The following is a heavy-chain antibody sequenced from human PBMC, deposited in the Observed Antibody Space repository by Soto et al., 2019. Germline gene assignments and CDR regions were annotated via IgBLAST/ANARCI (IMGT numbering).Heavy chain of an antibody. V-gene: IGHV4-59*01. CDR3: AKYRRTEAEGYTLDY. CDR1: GDSISNYY. D-gene: IGHD6-13*01. Sequence: SETVSLTXTVSGDSISNYYWRWIRQPPGKRLEWIGYIYYTGSTIYNPSLESRVTMSVDTSKNQFSLKVNSVNAADTAVYYCAKYRRTEAEGYTLDYWGRGTLVTVSS. CDR2: IYYTGST. J-gene: IGHJ4*02.